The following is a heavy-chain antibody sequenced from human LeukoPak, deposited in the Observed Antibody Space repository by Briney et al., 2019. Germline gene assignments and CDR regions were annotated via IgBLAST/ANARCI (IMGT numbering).Heavy chain of an antibody. CDR2: INPNSGGT. Sequence: GASVKVSCKASGYTFIGYYMHWVRQAPGQGLEWMGWINPNSGGTNYAQKFQGRVTMTRDTSISTAYMELSILRSDDTAVYFCARGRDGNNSGFDYWGQGTLVTVPS. CDR3: ARGRDGNNSGFDY. V-gene: IGHV1-2*02. J-gene: IGHJ4*02. D-gene: IGHD5-24*01. CDR1: GYTFIGYY.